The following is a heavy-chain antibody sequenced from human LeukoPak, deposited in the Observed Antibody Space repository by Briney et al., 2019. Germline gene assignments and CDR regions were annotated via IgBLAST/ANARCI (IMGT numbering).Heavy chain of an antibody. D-gene: IGHD3-22*01. Sequence: GGSLRLSCAASGFTFDDYAMHWVRQAPGKGLEWVSRISWDGGSAYYADSVKGRFTISRDSSKNSLYLQMNSLRAEDTALYYCAKDQGYDSSGYVPDWGQGTLVTVSS. CDR1: GFTFDDYA. CDR3: AKDQGYDSSGYVPD. V-gene: IGHV3-43D*04. J-gene: IGHJ4*02. CDR2: ISWDGGSA.